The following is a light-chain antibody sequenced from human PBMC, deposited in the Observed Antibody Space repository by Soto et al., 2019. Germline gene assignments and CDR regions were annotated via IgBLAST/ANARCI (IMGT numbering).Light chain of an antibody. Sequence: EIVMTQSPATLSVSPGGRATLSCRASQSVSSYLAWYQQRPGQPPRLLIYGASTRATGIPARFSGSGSGTEFSLTISSLQSEYFAVYYCQQYNTWPPKYTFGQGTKLEIK. J-gene: IGKJ2*01. V-gene: IGKV3-15*01. CDR1: QSVSSY. CDR3: QQYNTWPPKYT. CDR2: GAS.